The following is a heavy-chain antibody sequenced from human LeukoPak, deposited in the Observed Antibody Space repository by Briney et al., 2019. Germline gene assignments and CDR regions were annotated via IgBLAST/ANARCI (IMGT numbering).Heavy chain of an antibody. CDR1: GGSISSYY. CDR3: ARPITMGDAFDI. Sequence: SGTLSLTCTVSGGSISSYYWSWIRQPPGKGLEWIGYIYYSVSTNYNPSLKSRVTISVDTSQTQFSLQLSSATAADTAVYYCARPITMGDAFDIWGQGTMVTVSS. D-gene: IGHD3-3*01. V-gene: IGHV4-59*08. J-gene: IGHJ3*02. CDR2: IYYSVST.